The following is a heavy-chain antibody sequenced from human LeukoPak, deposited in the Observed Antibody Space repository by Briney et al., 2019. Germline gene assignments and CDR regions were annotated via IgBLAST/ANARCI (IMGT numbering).Heavy chain of an antibody. CDR3: ARDHVAVNYYYGMDV. D-gene: IGHD6-19*01. Sequence: PGGSLRLSCAASGFTFSSYGMHWVRQAPGKGLEWVAVIWYDGSNKYYAGSVKGRFTISRDNSKNTLYLQMNSLRAEDTAVYYCARDHVAVNYYYGMDVWGQGTTVTVSS. J-gene: IGHJ6*02. CDR2: IWYDGSNK. V-gene: IGHV3-33*01. CDR1: GFTFSSYG.